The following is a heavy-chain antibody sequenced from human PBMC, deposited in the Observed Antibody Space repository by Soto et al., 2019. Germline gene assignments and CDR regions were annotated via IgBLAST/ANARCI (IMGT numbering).Heavy chain of an antibody. D-gene: IGHD2-15*01. CDR1: GYTFTRYG. CDR3: ARDLAVVLVDY. V-gene: IGHV1-18*01. CDR2: ISAYNGNT. J-gene: IGHJ4*02. Sequence: QVQLVQSGAEVKKPGASVKVSCKASGYTFTRYGISWVRQAPGQGLEWMGWISAYNGNTKYAQKLQSRVTMTTDTSTRTSYMELRSLRSDDTAVYYCARDLAVVLVDYWVQGTLVTVSS.